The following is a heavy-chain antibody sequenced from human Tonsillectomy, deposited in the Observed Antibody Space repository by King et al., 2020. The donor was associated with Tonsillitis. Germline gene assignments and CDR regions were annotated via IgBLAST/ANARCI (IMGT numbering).Heavy chain of an antibody. D-gene: IGHD3-22*01. CDR2: IYCGVST. J-gene: IGHJ4*02. CDR3: ARSTYYYDNSGYYDLDD. CDR1: GFTVSSNY. V-gene: IGHV3-53*01. Sequence: VQLVESGGGLIQPGGSLRLSCAASGFTVSSNYMTWVRQAPGKGLEWVSVIYCGVSTYYADSVKGRFTISRDNSKNTLYLQMNSLRAEDTAVYFCARSTYYYDNSGYYDLDDWGQGTLVTVSS.